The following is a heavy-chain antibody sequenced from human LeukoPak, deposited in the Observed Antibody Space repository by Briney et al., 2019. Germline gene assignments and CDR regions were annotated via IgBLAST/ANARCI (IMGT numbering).Heavy chain of an antibody. CDR3: AKDNHRPLTYYYDSSSGFDP. Sequence: GASVKVSCKASGYTFTGYYMHWVRQAPGQGLEWMGWINPNSGGTNYAQKFQGRVTMTRDTSISTAYMELSRLRSDDTAVYYCAKDNHRPLTYYYDSSSGFDPWGQGTLVTVSS. CDR2: INPNSGGT. V-gene: IGHV1-2*02. J-gene: IGHJ5*02. D-gene: IGHD3-22*01. CDR1: GYTFTGYY.